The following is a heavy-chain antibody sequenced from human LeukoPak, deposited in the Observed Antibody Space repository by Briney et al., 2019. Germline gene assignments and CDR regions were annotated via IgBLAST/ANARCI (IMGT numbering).Heavy chain of an antibody. CDR3: ARDYYDSSGYYPLGY. V-gene: IGHV1-18*01. D-gene: IGHD3-22*01. J-gene: IGHJ4*02. CDR2: ISAYNGNT. Sequence: ASVTVSFKASGYTLTSYGISWVRQAPGQGLEWMGWISAYNGNTNYTHKLQGRVTMTTDTSTSKAAMELRSLRSDDTAVYYCARDYYDSSGYYPLGYWGQGTLVTVSS. CDR1: GYTLTSYG.